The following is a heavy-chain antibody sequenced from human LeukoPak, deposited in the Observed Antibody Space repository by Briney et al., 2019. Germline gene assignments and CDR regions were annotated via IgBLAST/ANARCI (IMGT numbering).Heavy chain of an antibody. D-gene: IGHD6-6*01. CDR1: GGSFSVYY. Sequence: SETLSLTCAVYGGSFSVYYWSWIRQPPGKGLEWIGEINHSGSTNYNPSLKSRVTISVDTSKNQFSLKLSSVTAADTAVYYCARMSSSLRFDPWGQGTLVTVSS. CDR2: INHSGST. V-gene: IGHV4-34*01. CDR3: ARMSSSLRFDP. J-gene: IGHJ5*02.